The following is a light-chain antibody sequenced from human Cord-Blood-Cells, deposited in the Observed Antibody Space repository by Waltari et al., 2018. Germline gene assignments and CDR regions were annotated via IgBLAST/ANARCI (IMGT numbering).Light chain of an antibody. CDR3: QSYDSSLSGWV. J-gene: IGLJ3*02. Sequence: QSVLTQPPSVSGAPGQRVTISCTGSSSNIGAGYDVHWYQQLPGTAPKPLILGKSNRPSGVPDRFSGSKSGTSASLAITGLQAEDEADYYCQSYDSSLSGWVFGGGTKLTVL. CDR2: GKS. CDR1: SSNIGAGYD. V-gene: IGLV1-40*01.